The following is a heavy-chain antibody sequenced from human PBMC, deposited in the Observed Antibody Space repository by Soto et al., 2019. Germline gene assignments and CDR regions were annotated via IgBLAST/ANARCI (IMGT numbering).Heavy chain of an antibody. Sequence: QVQLVQSGAEVKKPGASVKVSCKASGYTFTSYGISWVRQAPGQGLEWMGWISAYNGNTNYAQKLQGRVTMTTDTSTSTAYMKLRSLRSDDTAVYYCASDYGDYGDSYYYYYGMDVWGQGTTVTVSS. V-gene: IGHV1-18*01. CDR1: GYTFTSYG. CDR2: ISAYNGNT. D-gene: IGHD4-17*01. J-gene: IGHJ6*02. CDR3: ASDYGDYGDSYYYYYGMDV.